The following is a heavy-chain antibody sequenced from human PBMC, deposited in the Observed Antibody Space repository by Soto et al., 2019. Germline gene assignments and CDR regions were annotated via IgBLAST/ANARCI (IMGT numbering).Heavy chain of an antibody. CDR1: GGSISSYY. D-gene: IGHD6-13*01. CDR3: ARGPEPPYSSRGAWFDP. V-gene: IGHV4-4*07. J-gene: IGHJ5*02. CDR2: IYTSGST. Sequence: WETLPLTCTVSGGSISSYYWSWIRQPAGKGLEWIGRIYTSGSTNYNPSLKSRVTMSVDTSKNQFSLKLSSVTAADTAVYYCARGPEPPYSSRGAWFDPWGQGTLVTVSS.